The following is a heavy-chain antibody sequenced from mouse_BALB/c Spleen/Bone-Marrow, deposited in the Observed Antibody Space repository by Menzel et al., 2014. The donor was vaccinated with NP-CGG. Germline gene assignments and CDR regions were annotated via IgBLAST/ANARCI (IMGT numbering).Heavy chain of an antibody. CDR2: IWAGGST. CDR1: GFSLTSYG. V-gene: IGHV2-9*02. D-gene: IGHD2-1*01. CDR3: ARDRRDYGKAWYFDV. J-gene: IGHJ1*01. Sequence: VKVVESGPGLVASSQSLSITCTVSGFSLTSYGVHWVRQPPGKGLEWLGIIWAGGSTNYKSALMSRLSISKDNSKSQVFLKMNSLQTDDTAMYYCARDRRDYGKAWYFDVWGAGTTVTVSS.